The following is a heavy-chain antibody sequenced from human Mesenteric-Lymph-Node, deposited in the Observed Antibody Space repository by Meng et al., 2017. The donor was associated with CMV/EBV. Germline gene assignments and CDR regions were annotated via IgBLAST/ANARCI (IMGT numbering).Heavy chain of an antibody. CDR2: IKQDGSEK. J-gene: IGHJ4*02. CDR1: GFTFSSYW. CDR3: ARDLNLYGSGSYCY. V-gene: IGHV3-7*01. D-gene: IGHD3-10*01. Sequence: GESLKISCAASGFTFSSYWMSWVRQAPGKGLEWVANIKQDGSEKYYVDSVKGRFTISRDNAKNSLSLQMNSLRVEDTAVFYCARDLNLYGSGSYCYWGQGTLVTVSS.